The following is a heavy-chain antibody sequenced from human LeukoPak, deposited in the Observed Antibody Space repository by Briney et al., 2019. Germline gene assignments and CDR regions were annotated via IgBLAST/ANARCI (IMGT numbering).Heavy chain of an antibody. CDR2: ISYESSTI. J-gene: IGHJ4*02. V-gene: IGHV3-48*01. CDR3: ARDRCTGGSCYGFDY. CDR1: GFTFSIYS. Sequence: PGGSLRLSCAASGFTFSIYSMNWVRQAPGKGLEWVSYISYESSTIYYADSVKGRFTTSRDNAKNSLYLQMNSLRAEDTAIYYCARDRCTGGSCYGFDYWGQGTLVTVSS. D-gene: IGHD2-15*01.